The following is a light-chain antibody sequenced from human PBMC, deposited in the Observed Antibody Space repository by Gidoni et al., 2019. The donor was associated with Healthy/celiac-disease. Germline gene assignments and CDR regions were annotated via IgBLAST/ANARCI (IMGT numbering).Light chain of an antibody. Sequence: EMVLTHPPATLSLSPGERATLSCRASQSVSSYLAWYQQKPGQAPRLLIYDASNRATGIPARFSGGGSGTDFTLTISSLEPEDFAVYYCQQRSNWPMCSFGQGTKLEIK. CDR2: DAS. V-gene: IGKV3-11*01. CDR3: QQRSNWPMCS. CDR1: QSVSSY. J-gene: IGKJ2*04.